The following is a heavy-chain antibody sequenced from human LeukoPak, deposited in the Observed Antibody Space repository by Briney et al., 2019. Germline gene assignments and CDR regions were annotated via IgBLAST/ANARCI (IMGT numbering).Heavy chain of an antibody. Sequence: GGSLRLSCAASGFTFSSYAMSWVRQAPGKGLEWVSAISGSGGSTYYADSVKGRFTISRDNSKNTLYLQMNSLRAEDTAVYYCAKDFPPYYYDRSGYYSNWGQGTMVTVSS. J-gene: IGHJ3*01. CDR3: AKDFPPYYYDRSGYYSN. D-gene: IGHD3-22*01. CDR1: GFTFSSYA. V-gene: IGHV3-23*01. CDR2: ISGSGGST.